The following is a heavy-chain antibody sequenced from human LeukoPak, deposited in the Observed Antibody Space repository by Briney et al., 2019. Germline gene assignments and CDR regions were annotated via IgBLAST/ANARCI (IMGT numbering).Heavy chain of an antibody. CDR2: IYYSGTT. Sequence: SETLSLTCTVSGGSISSSPYYWGWIRQPPGKGLEWIGSIYYSGTTHYNPSLESRVTISVDTSKNHFSLKLNSVTAADTAVYYCAKPSNYYGSATDAFDFWGQGTMVTVSS. V-gene: IGHV4-39*07. CDR1: GGSISSSPYY. CDR3: AKPSNYYGSATDAFDF. D-gene: IGHD3-10*01. J-gene: IGHJ3*01.